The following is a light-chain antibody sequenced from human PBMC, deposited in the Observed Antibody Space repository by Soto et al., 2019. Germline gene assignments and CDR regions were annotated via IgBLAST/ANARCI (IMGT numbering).Light chain of an antibody. V-gene: IGKV1-39*01. CDR3: QQCYSTPFT. J-gene: IGKJ3*01. CDR1: HSISNY. CDR2: AAS. Sequence: DIQMTQSPSSLSASVGDSVTITCRASHSISNYLNWYQQKPGKTPKLLVHAASSLQSGVPSRCSGSGSGTDVTLTISSLQPEDFATYYCQQCYSTPFTFGPGTKVDTK.